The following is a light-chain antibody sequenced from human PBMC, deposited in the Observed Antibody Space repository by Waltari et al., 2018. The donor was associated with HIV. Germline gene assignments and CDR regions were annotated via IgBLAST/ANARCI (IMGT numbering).Light chain of an antibody. CDR3: LLSFHTVRI. CDR1: PRPVPTTHS. Sequence: QAVVTQEPSLSVPPGGTVTFPCASFPRPVPTTHSPYWFHQQPGQAPRTLIYAGDKRHPWTPGRFAGSLAEGKAVLTLTGAQPEDEATYHCLLSFHTVRIFGGGT. CDR2: AGD. V-gene: IGLV7-46*01. J-gene: IGLJ2*01.